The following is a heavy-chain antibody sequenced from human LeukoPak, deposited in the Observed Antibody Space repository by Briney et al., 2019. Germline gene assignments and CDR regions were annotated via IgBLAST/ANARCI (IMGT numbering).Heavy chain of an antibody. CDR3: ARDGGSSNFDY. D-gene: IGHD3-16*01. J-gene: IGHJ4*02. Sequence: SETLSLTCTVSGGFINNYYWIWIRQPPGKGLEWIGYIYYSGSTSYNPSLKSRVTISVDTSKNQFSLKLSSVTAADTAVYYCARDGGSSNFDYWGQGTLVTVSS. CDR2: IYYSGST. V-gene: IGHV4-59*12. CDR1: GGFINNYY.